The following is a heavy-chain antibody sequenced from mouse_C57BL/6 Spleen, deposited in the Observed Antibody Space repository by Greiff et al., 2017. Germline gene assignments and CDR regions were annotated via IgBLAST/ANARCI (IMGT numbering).Heavy chain of an antibody. V-gene: IGHV1-50*01. CDR2: IDPSDSYT. D-gene: IGHD2-1*01. J-gene: IGHJ1*03. Sequence: QVQLQQPGAELVKPGASVKLSCKASGYTFTSYWMQWVKQRPGQGLEWIGEIDPSDSYTNYNQKFKGKATLTVDTSSSTAYMQLSSLTSEDSAVYYCARNKIYYGNYEWYFDVWGTGTTVTVSS. CDR3: ARNKIYYGNYEWYFDV. CDR1: GYTFTSYW.